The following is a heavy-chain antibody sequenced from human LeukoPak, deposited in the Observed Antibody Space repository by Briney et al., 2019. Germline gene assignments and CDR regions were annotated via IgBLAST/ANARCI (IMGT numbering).Heavy chain of an antibody. CDR3: ARGTGTIFGVVIKRNWFDP. D-gene: IGHD3-3*01. CDR1: RFTFSRYW. CDR2: INSDGIST. J-gene: IGHJ5*02. V-gene: IGHV3-74*01. Sequence: GGSLRLSCAASRFTFSRYWMHWVRQAPGKGLVWVSRINSDGISTSYADSVKGRFTISRDNAKNSLYLQMNSLRAEDTAVYYCARGTGTIFGVVIKRNWFDPWGQGTLVTVSS.